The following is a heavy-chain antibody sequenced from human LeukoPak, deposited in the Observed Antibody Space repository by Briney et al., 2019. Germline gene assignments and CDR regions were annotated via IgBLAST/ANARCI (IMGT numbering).Heavy chain of an antibody. CDR2: INPNSGGT. V-gene: IGHV1-2*02. Sequence: ASVRVSCKASGYTFTGYYMHWVRQAPGQGLEWMGWINPNSGGTYYAQRFQGRVTMTRDASISTAYMELSRLRSDDTAVYYCARRYYDILTGFDGYYFDFWGQGTLVTVSS. CDR3: ARRYYDILTGFDGYYFDF. J-gene: IGHJ4*02. CDR1: GYTFTGYY. D-gene: IGHD3-9*01.